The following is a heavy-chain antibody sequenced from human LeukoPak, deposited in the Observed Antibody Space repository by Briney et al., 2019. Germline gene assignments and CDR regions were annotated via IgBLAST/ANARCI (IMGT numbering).Heavy chain of an antibody. J-gene: IGHJ4*02. CDR1: GFTFTAYA. V-gene: IGHV3-7*03. CDR2: IHDDGIVT. D-gene: IGHD5-18*01. Sequence: PGGSLRLSCAASGFTFTAYAMTWFRQTPGKGLEWVANIHDDGIVTNYVGSVKGRFTISRDNSKNTLYLQMNSLRAEDTAVYYCAKLYTAMVYFDYWGQGTLVTVSS. CDR3: AKLYTAMVYFDY.